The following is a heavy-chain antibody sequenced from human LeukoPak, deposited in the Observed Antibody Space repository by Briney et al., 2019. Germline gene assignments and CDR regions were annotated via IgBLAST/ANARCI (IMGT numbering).Heavy chain of an antibody. D-gene: IGHD6-13*01. V-gene: IGHV4-39*07. CDR1: GGSISSSSYY. CDR2: IYYSGST. J-gene: IGHJ1*01. CDR3: ARSELSSWYNAEYFQH. Sequence: PSETLSLTCTVSGGSISSSSYYWGWIRQPPGKGLEWIGSIYYSGSTYYNPSLKSRVTISVDTSKNQFSLKLSSVTAADTAVYYCARSELSSWYNAEYFQHWGQGTLVTVSS.